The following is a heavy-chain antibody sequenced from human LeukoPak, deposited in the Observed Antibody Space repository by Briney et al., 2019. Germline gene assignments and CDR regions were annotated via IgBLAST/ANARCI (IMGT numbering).Heavy chain of an antibody. CDR3: ARGTPTTAFDY. V-gene: IGHV4-30-2*01. J-gene: IGHJ4*02. D-gene: IGHD4-17*01. Sequence: PSETLSLTCAVSGGSISSGGYSWSWIRQPPGKGLEWIGYIYHSGSTYYNPSLESRVTISVDRSKNQFSLKLSSVTAADTAVYYCARGTPTTAFDYWGQGTLVTVSS. CDR2: IYHSGST. CDR1: GGSISSGGYS.